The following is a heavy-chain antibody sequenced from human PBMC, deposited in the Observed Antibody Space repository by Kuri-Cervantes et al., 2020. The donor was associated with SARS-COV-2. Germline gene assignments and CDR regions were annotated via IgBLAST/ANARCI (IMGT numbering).Heavy chain of an antibody. D-gene: IGHD3-3*01. CDR2: ISGSGGST. V-gene: IGHV3-23*01. Sequence: GESLKISCAASGFTFSSYAMSWVRQAPGKGLEWVSAISGSGGSTYYADSVKGRFTISRDNSKNTLYLQMNSLRAEDTAVYYCAKDGGTEGFTIFGVVIATYYMDVWGKGTTVTVSS. J-gene: IGHJ6*03. CDR3: AKDGGTEGFTIFGVVIATYYMDV. CDR1: GFTFSSYA.